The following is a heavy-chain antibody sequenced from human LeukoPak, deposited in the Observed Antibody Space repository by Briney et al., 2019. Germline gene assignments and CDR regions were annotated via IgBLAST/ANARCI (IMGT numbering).Heavy chain of an antibody. J-gene: IGHJ3*02. CDR1: SDSISSHY. V-gene: IGHV4-4*07. CDR2: IYANGRT. Sequence: SETLSLTCTVSSDSISSHYWGWIRQPAGKGLEWIGRIYANGRTNYNPSLRSRLTMSVDTSKNLFSLKLSSVTAADTAVYYCARAQPAAAGHAFDIWGQGTMVTVSS. D-gene: IGHD6-13*01. CDR3: ARAQPAAAGHAFDI.